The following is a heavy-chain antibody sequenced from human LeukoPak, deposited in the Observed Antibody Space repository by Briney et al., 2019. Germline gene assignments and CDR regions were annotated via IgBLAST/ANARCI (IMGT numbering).Heavy chain of an antibody. CDR2: ISAYNGNT. Sequence: ASEKVSCKASGYIFTNYGISWVRQAPGQGLEWMGWISAYNGNTKYAQKFQGRVTVTTDIPTTTAYMELRSLRSDDTAIYYCVRDKCSGITCYSLDPWGQGTLVTVSS. CDR3: VRDKCSGITCYSLDP. D-gene: IGHD2-15*01. V-gene: IGHV1-18*01. CDR1: GYIFTNYG. J-gene: IGHJ5*02.